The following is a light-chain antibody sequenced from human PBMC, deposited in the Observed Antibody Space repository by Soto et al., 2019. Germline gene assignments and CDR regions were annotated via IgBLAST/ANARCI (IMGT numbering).Light chain of an antibody. V-gene: IGKV1-39*01. CDR1: QGISTY. CDR2: AAS. CDR3: QQSYNTPIT. Sequence: DIQMTQSPSALSASVGDRVTITCQASQGISTYLNWYQQKPGKAPKLLIYAASSLQSGVPSRFTGSGSGTHFTLTISGLEPADFATYFCQQSYNTPITFGQGTRLEIK. J-gene: IGKJ5*01.